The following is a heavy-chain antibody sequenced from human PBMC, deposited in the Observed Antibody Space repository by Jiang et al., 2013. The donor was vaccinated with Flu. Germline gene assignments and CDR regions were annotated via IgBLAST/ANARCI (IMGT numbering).Heavy chain of an antibody. CDR3: ARVPRPLFRKAQDYYGSGSYRDY. D-gene: IGHD3-10*01. J-gene: IGHJ4*02. CDR2: IYYSGST. V-gene: IGHV4-39*07. Sequence: WIRQPPGKGLEWIGSIYYSGSTYYNPSLKSRVTISVDTSKNQXSLKLSSVTAADTAVYYCARVPRPLFRKAQDYYGSGSYRDYWGQGTPGHRLL.